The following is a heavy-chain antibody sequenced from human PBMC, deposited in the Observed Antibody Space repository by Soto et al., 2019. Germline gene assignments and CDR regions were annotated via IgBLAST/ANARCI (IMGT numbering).Heavy chain of an antibody. Sequence: SETLSLTCAVYGGSFSGYYWSWTRQPPGKGLEWIGEINHSGSTNYNPSLKSRVTISVDTSKNQFSLKLSSVTAADTAVYYCASRTIFLEWLLYSWGYYYYGMDVWGQGTTVTVSS. CDR1: GGSFSGYY. CDR3: ASRTIFLEWLLYSWGYYYYGMDV. V-gene: IGHV4-34*01. D-gene: IGHD3-3*01. CDR2: INHSGST. J-gene: IGHJ6*02.